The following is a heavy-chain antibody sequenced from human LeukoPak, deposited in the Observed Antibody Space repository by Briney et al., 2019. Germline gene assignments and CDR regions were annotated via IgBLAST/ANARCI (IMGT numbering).Heavy chain of an antibody. CDR3: VRSAAGTMVDY. D-gene: IGHD6-13*01. J-gene: IGHJ4*02. Sequence: PGGSLRLSCAASGFTFSSYAMSWVRQAPGKGLEWVSAISSSGGSTYYADSVKGRFTISRDNSKNTLYLQMNSLRAEDTAVYHCVRSAAGTMVDYWGQGTLVTVSS. CDR2: ISSSGGST. CDR1: GFTFSSYA. V-gene: IGHV3-23*01.